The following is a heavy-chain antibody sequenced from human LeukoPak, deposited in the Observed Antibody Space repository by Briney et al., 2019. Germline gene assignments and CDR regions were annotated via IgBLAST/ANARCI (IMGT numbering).Heavy chain of an antibody. CDR1: GVSISISSNF. CDR3: ARTERSTMVRGVSNNWFDP. Sequence: SETLSLTCSVSGVSISISSNFWGWIRQSPGKGLEWIGSIDYSGSTHYNPSLESQATLSVDKSKNQFSLRLNSVTAADTAVYYCARTERSTMVRGVSNNWFDPWGQGTLVTVSS. J-gene: IGHJ5*02. D-gene: IGHD3-10*01. CDR2: IDYSGST. V-gene: IGHV4-39*07.